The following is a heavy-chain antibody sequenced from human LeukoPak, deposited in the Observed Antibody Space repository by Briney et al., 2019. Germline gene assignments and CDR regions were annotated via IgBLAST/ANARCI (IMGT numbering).Heavy chain of an antibody. V-gene: IGHV4-39*02. CDR2: IYYSGST. CDR3: ARDYYGSGSWEDWFDP. J-gene: IGHJ5*02. D-gene: IGHD3-10*01. Sequence: SETLSLTCTVSGGSISSSSYYWGWIRQPPGKGLEWIGRIYYSGSTYYNPSLKSRVTISVDTSKNQFSLKLSSVTAADTAVYYCARDYYGSGSWEDWFDPWGQGTLVTVSS. CDR1: GGSISSSSYY.